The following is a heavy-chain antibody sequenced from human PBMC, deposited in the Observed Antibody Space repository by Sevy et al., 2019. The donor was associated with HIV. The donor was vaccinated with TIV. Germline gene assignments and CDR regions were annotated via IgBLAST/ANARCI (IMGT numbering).Heavy chain of an antibody. D-gene: IGHD3-10*01. CDR1: GGSISSSSYY. V-gene: IGHV4-39*01. J-gene: IGHJ4*02. CDR3: ARQIPSRRGYYGSGSWGYFDY. CDR2: IYYSGST. Sequence: SETLYLTCTVSGGSISSSSYYWGWIRQPPGKGLEWIGSIYYSGSTYYNPSLKSRVTISVDTSKNQFSLKLSSVTAADTAVYYCARQIPSRRGYYGSGSWGYFDYWGQGTLVTVSS.